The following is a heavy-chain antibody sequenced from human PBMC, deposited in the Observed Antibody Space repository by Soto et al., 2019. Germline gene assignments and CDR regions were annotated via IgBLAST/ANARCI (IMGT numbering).Heavy chain of an antibody. Sequence: GGSLRLSCEASGFPFSDYYMSWIRQAAGEGLEWISYISSSAYTIYADSVKGRFTISRDNAKNSLFLQMTSLRVEDTAVYYCARNFDSGGYYSDYWGHGTLFTVSS. D-gene: IGHD3-22*01. CDR2: ISSSAYT. CDR1: GFPFSDYY. V-gene: IGHV3-11*06. CDR3: ARNFDSGGYYSDY. J-gene: IGHJ4*01.